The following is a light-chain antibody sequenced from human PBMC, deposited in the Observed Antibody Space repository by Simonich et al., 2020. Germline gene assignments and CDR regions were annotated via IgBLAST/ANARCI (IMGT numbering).Light chain of an antibody. CDR1: QSVLYSSNNKNY. J-gene: IGKJ4*01. V-gene: IGKV4-1*01. Sequence: DIVMTQSPDSLAVSLGERATINCKSSQSVLYSSNNKNYLAWYQQKPGQPPKLLIYWASTRESGFTGRFSGSESGTEFTLTISSMQSEDFAVYYCQQYNNWPPLTFGGGTKVEIK. CDR2: WAS. CDR3: QQYNNWPPLT.